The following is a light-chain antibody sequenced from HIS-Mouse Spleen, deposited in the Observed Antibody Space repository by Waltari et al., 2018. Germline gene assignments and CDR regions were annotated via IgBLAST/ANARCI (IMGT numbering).Light chain of an antibody. CDR3: CSYAGSSTFNWV. CDR1: SSDVGSYNL. Sequence: QSALTQPASVSGSPGQSITISCTGTSSDVGSYNLVSWYQQPPGKAPKLMIYEGIKRPGWVSKRFSGSKSGNTASLQISGLQAEDEADYYCCSYAGSSTFNWVFGGGTKLTVL. V-gene: IGLV2-23*01. CDR2: EGI. J-gene: IGLJ3*02.